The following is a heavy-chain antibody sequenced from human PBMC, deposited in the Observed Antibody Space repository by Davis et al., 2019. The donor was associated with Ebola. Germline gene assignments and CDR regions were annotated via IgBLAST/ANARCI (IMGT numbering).Heavy chain of an antibody. CDR2: IIPILGIA. Sequence: AASVKVSCKASGGTFSSYAINWVRQAPGQGLEWMGRIIPILGIANYAQKFQGRVTITADKSTSTAYMELSSLRSEDTAVYYCARVGGLGATYDYWGQGTLVTVSS. CDR3: ARVGGLGATYDY. J-gene: IGHJ4*02. V-gene: IGHV1-69*04. D-gene: IGHD1-26*01. CDR1: GGTFSSYA.